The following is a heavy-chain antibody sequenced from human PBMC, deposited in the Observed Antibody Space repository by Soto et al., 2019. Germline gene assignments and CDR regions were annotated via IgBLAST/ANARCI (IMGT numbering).Heavy chain of an antibody. CDR2: ISAYNGNT. J-gene: IGHJ4*02. CDR3: ARGRPVLRYFDWLLGNSDY. D-gene: IGHD3-9*01. V-gene: IGHV1-18*04. Sequence: QVQLVQSGAEVKKPGASVKVSCKASGYTFTSYGISWVRQAPGQGLEWMGWISAYNGNTNYAQKRQGRVTMTTDTSTSTAYMDLRSLRSDDTAVYSCARGRPVLRYFDWLLGNSDYWGQGTLVTVSS. CDR1: GYTFTSYG.